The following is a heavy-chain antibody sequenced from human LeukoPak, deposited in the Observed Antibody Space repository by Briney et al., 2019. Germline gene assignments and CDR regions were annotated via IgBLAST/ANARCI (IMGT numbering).Heavy chain of an antibody. Sequence: GGSLRLSCTASGFTFSSYWMSWVRLAPGKGLEWVANVKLDGSQKYYVDSVRGRFIISRDNAKNSLYLQMNSLRAEDTAVYYCARDNSVGKQWLRVWGQGALVTVSS. V-gene: IGHV3-7*01. CDR1: GFTFSSYW. J-gene: IGHJ4*02. CDR3: ARDNSVGKQWLRV. CDR2: VKLDGSQK. D-gene: IGHD6-19*01.